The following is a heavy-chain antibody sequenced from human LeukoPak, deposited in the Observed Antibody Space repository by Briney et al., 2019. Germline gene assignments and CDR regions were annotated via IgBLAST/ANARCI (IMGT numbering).Heavy chain of an antibody. CDR3: TRVGMANPGDDDAFDI. Sequence: GGSLRLSCTASGFTFGDYAMSWFRQAPGKGLEWVGFIRSKAYGGTTEYAASVKGRFTISRDDSKSIAYLQMNSLKTEDTAVYYCTRVGMANPGDDDAFDIWGQGTMVTVSS. CDR2: IRSKAYGGTT. J-gene: IGHJ3*02. D-gene: IGHD5-24*01. V-gene: IGHV3-49*03. CDR1: GFTFGDYA.